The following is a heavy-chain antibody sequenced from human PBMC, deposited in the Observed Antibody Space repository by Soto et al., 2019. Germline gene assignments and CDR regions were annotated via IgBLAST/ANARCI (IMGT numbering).Heavy chain of an antibody. J-gene: IGHJ6*02. D-gene: IGHD3-3*01. Sequence: LSLTCAVYGGSFSGYYWSWIRQPPGKGLEWIGEINHSGSTNYNPSLKSRVTISVDTSKNQFSLKLSSVTAADTAVYYCARAGYFWSGYYPYYYGMDVWGQGTTVTVS. V-gene: IGHV4-34*01. CDR3: ARAGYFWSGYYPYYYGMDV. CDR1: GGSFSGYY. CDR2: INHSGST.